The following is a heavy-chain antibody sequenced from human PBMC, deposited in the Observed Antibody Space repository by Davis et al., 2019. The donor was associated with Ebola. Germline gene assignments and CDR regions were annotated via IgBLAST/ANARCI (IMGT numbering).Heavy chain of an antibody. CDR3: AGSGYPIYYYYGMDV. V-gene: IGHV4-34*01. J-gene: IGHJ6*02. CDR2: INHSGST. CDR1: GGSFSGYY. D-gene: IGHD3-3*01. Sequence: MPSETLSLTCAVYGGSFSGYYWSWIRQPPGKGLEWIGEINHSGSTNYNPSLKSRVTISVDTSNNQFSLKLSSVTAADTAVYYCAGSGYPIYYYYGMDVWGQGTTVTVSS.